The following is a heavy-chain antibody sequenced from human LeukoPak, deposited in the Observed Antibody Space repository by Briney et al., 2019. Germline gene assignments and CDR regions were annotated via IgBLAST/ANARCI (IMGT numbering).Heavy chain of an antibody. J-gene: IGHJ4*02. CDR2: ISSSSSYI. CDR3: ARGAGWYYDFWSGYYTGIDSYYFDY. V-gene: IGHV3-21*01. CDR1: GFTFSSYS. D-gene: IGHD3-3*01. Sequence: GGSLRLSCAASGFTFSSYSMNWVRQAPGKGLEWVSSISSSSSYIYYADSVKGRFTISGDNAKNSLYLQMNSLRAEDTAVYYCARGAGWYYDFWSGYYTGIDSYYFDYWGQGTLVTVSS.